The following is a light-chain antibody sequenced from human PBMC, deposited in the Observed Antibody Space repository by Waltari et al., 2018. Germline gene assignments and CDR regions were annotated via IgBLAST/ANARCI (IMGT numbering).Light chain of an antibody. CDR1: QNVLFISNNKNY. V-gene: IGKV4-1*01. Sequence: DIVMTQSPDSLAVSLGERATINCKSSQNVLFISNNKNYSAWYQQKPGQAPKLLIYWASTRESGVPDRFSGSGSGTDFTLTISNLQAEDVAVYYCQQYYSTLPYTFGQGTKLEIK. J-gene: IGKJ2*01. CDR2: WAS. CDR3: QQYYSTLPYT.